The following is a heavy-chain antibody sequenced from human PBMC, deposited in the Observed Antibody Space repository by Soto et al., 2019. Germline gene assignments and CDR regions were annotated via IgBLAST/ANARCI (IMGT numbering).Heavy chain of an antibody. J-gene: IGHJ6*02. Sequence: QVQLQESGPGLVKPSQTLSLTCTVSGGSISSGGYYWTWIRQHPGKGLEWIGYVYYSGTTYYNPSQKSRVKLLVDRFKNRFSLKRSSVTAGDTAGYYCARDPLPSLGVMAVGGQGTTDAVSS. CDR1: GGSISSGGYY. CDR3: ARDPLPSLGVMAV. CDR2: VYYSGTT. D-gene: IGHD3-16*01. V-gene: IGHV4-31*03.